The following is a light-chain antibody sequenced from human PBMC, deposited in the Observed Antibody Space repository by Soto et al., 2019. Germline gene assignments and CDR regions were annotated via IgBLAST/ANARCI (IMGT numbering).Light chain of an antibody. CDR1: QSISSW. Sequence: DIQMTQSPSTLSSSVGDRVTITCRASQSISSWLAWYQQKPGKDPKLLIFKASSLESGVPSRLSGSGSGTEFTLTISSLQPDDFATYYCQQYNSYPWTFGQGTKVEIK. CDR3: QQYNSYPWT. V-gene: IGKV1-5*03. CDR2: KAS. J-gene: IGKJ1*01.